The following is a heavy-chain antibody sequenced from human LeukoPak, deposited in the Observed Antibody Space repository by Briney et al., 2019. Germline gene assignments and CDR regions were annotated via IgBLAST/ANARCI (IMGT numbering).Heavy chain of an antibody. V-gene: IGHV1-18*01. J-gene: IGHJ4*02. CDR2: ISAYNGNT. CDR1: GYTFTSYG. Sequence: GASVKVSCKASGYTFTSYGISWVRQAPGQGLEWMGWISAYNGNTNYAQKLQGRVTMTTDTSTSTAYMELRSLRSDDTAVYYCARDGYYYGSGSYYSDYWGQGTLVTVSS. D-gene: IGHD3-10*01. CDR3: ARDGYYYGSGSYYSDY.